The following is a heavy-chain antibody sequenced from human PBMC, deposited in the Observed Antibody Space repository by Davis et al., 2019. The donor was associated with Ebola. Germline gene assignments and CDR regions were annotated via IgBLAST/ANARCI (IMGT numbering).Heavy chain of an antibody. CDR3: AKDGMAEAFDY. CDR2: INGSGGST. CDR1: GYTFTGYY. Sequence: SCKASGYTFTGYYMHWVRQAPGKGLEWVSAINGSGGSTYYADSVKGRFTISRDNSKNTLYLQMNSLRAEDTAVYYCAKDGMAEAFDYWGQGTLVTVSS. V-gene: IGHV3-23*01. D-gene: IGHD1-1*01. J-gene: IGHJ4*02.